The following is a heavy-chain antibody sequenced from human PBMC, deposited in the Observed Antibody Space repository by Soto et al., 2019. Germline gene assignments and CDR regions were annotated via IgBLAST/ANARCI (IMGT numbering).Heavy chain of an antibody. CDR1: GFSLSDYA. J-gene: IGHJ6*02. D-gene: IGHD3-3*01. CDR3: ARIKLVEWFFINVDVYDMDV. V-gene: IGHV3-48*02. CDR2: ISSDSRTI. Sequence: SGGSLRLSCVASGFSLSDYAVNWVRQAPGKGLEWVSFISSDSRTIYYADSVEGRFTVSRDNARNSVSLQMDSLRDEDAAVYYCARIKLVEWFFINVDVYDMDVWGQGTPVTVSS.